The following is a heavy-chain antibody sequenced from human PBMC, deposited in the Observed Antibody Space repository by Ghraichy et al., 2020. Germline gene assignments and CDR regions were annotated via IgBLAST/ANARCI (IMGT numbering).Heavy chain of an antibody. V-gene: IGHV4-34*01. Sequence: SETLSLTCAVYGGSFSGYYWSWIRQPPGKGLEWIGEINHSGSTNYNPSLKSRVTISVDTSKNQFSLKLSSVTAADTAVYYCARVYCSSTSCYKGFDPWGQGTLVTVSS. CDR2: INHSGST. D-gene: IGHD2-2*02. CDR3: ARVYCSSTSCYKGFDP. CDR1: GGSFSGYY. J-gene: IGHJ5*02.